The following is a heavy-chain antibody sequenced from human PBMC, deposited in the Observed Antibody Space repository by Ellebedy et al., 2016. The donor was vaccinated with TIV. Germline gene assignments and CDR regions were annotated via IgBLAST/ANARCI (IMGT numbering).Heavy chain of an antibody. CDR1: GGSISSGDYY. CDR3: AREGVGAASRPFDY. D-gene: IGHD2-15*01. V-gene: IGHV4-61*08. CDR2: IYYSGST. J-gene: IGHJ4*02. Sequence: SETLSLXXTVSGGSISSGDYYWSWIRQPPGKGLEWIGYIYYSGSTNYNPSLKSRVTISVDTSKNQFSLKLSSVTAADTAVYYCAREGVGAASRPFDYWGQGTLVTVSS.